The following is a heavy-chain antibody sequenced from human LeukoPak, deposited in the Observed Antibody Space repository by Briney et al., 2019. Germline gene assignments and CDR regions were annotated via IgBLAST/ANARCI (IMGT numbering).Heavy chain of an antibody. J-gene: IGHJ4*02. CDR1: EYRFTTYW. Sequence: GESLKISCKGSEYRFTTYWSVWVRQMPGKGLEWMGIIYPGDSDTRYSPSFQGQVTISADKSISTAYLQWSSLKASDTAIYYCARHGREYASDSPLDYWGQGTLVTVSS. CDR2: IYPGDSDT. D-gene: IGHD2-2*01. V-gene: IGHV5-51*01. CDR3: ARHGREYASDSPLDY.